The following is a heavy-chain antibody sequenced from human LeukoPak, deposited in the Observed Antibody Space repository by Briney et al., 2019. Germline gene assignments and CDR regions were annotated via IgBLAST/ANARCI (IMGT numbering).Heavy chain of an antibody. D-gene: IGHD2/OR15-2a*01. CDR3: AKAGDFYGPGD. J-gene: IGHJ4*02. Sequence: PGRSLRLSCAASGFTFGHYGIHWVRQAPGEGLEWVAVISHDGSKKYYADSVKGRFSMSRDNSNNTLYLHMNSLRVEDTAVYYCAKAGDFYGPGDWGQGTLVTVSS. V-gene: IGHV3-30*18. CDR2: ISHDGSKK. CDR1: GFTFGHYG.